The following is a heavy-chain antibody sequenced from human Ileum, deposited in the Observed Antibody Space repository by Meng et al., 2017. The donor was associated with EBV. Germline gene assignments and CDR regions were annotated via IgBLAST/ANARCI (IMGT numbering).Heavy chain of an antibody. V-gene: IGHV4-4*02. CDR3: GRDQGRELINH. J-gene: IGHJ4*02. Sequence: VQLQGLGRGLVTPSGTLSLTCTVSGDSISSDVWWSWVRQPPGKGLEWIGEVYHRGDTNYNPSLKSRVDISVDKSKNQFYLSLFSVTAADTAVYYCGRDQGRELINHWGQGTLVTVSS. D-gene: IGHD1-7*01. CDR2: VYHRGDT. CDR1: GDSISSDVW.